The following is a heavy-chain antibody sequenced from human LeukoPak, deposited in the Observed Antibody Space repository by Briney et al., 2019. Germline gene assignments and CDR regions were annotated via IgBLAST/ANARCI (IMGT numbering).Heavy chain of an antibody. CDR1: GYTFTSYA. Sequence: ASVKVSCKASGYTFTSYAMHWVRQAPGQRLEWMGWINAGNGNTKYSQELQGRVTITRDTSASTAYMELSRLRSEDMAVYYCAREPVEMATIGIYSFDYWGQGTLVTVSS. CDR3: AREPVEMATIGIYSFDY. V-gene: IGHV1-3*03. D-gene: IGHD5-24*01. CDR2: INAGNGNT. J-gene: IGHJ4*02.